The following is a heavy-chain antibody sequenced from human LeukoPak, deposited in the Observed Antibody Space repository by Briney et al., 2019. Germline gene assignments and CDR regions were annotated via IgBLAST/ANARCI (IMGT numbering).Heavy chain of an antibody. CDR1: GGSISSSSYY. CDR2: IYYSGST. D-gene: IGHD1-20*01. Sequence: PSETLSLTCTVSGGSISSSSYYWGWIRQPPGKGLEWIGSIYYSGSTYYNPSLKSRVTISVDTSKNQFSLKLSSVTAADTAVYYCARQAYITGRRTPRVGWFDPWGQGTLVTVSS. CDR3: ARQAYITGRRTPRVGWFDP. V-gene: IGHV4-39*01. J-gene: IGHJ5*02.